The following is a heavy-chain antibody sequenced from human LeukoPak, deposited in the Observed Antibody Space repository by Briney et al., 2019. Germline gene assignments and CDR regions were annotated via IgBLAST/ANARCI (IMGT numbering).Heavy chain of an antibody. CDR2: IYYSGST. CDR1: GGSISSSSYY. J-gene: IGHJ3*02. V-gene: IGHV4-39*01. Sequence: SGTLSLTCTVSGGSISSSSYYWGWIRQPPGKGLEWIGSIYYSGSTYYNPSLKSRVTISVDTSKNQFSLKLSSVTAADTAVYYCARLLHVLLWFGELSHNDAFDIWGQGTMVTVSS. CDR3: ARLLHVLLWFGELSHNDAFDI. D-gene: IGHD3-10*01.